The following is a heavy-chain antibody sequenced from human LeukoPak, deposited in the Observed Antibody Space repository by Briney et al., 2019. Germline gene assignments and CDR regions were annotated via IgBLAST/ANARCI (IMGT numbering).Heavy chain of an antibody. D-gene: IGHD3-10*01. CDR3: ARDRVTMFRGVGY. CDR1: GFNFNNYA. V-gene: IGHV3-30*04. Sequence: GGSLRLSCAASGFNFNNYALHWVRQAPGKGLEWVAFISFDGNSKYYVDSVKGRFTISRDNSKGTLFLQMNSLRAEDTAMYYCARDRVTMFRGVGYWGQGTLVTVSS. CDR2: ISFDGNSK. J-gene: IGHJ4*02.